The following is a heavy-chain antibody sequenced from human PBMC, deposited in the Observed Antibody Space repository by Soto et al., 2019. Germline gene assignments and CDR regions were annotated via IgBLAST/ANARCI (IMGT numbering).Heavy chain of an antibody. D-gene: IGHD3-9*01. V-gene: IGHV4-59*01. Sequence: LSLTCTVSGGSISNYYWTWVRQPPGKGLEWIGYVYYSGSTNYNPSLESRVTISIDASKNQFSLKMKSVTAADTAVYYCVRDYLLTGFDPWGQGALVTVSS. J-gene: IGHJ5*02. CDR3: VRDYLLTGFDP. CDR1: GGSISNYY. CDR2: VYYSGST.